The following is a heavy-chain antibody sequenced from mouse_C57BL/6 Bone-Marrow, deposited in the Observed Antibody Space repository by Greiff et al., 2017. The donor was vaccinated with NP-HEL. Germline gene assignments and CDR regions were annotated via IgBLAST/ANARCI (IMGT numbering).Heavy chain of an antibody. CDR3: ARGPLYYGSSYAMDY. D-gene: IGHD1-1*01. J-gene: IGHJ4*01. V-gene: IGHV1-42*01. CDR2: INPSTGGT. Sequence: EVQLQQSGPELVKPGASVKISCKASGYSFTGYYMNWVKQSPEKSLEWIGEINPSTGGTTYNQKFKGKATLTADKSSSTAYMQLSSLTSEDSAVYFCARGPLYYGSSYAMDYWGQGTSVTVSS. CDR1: GYSFTGYY.